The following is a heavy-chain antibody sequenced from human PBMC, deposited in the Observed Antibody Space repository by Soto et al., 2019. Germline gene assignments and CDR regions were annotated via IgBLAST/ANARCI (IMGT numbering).Heavy chain of an antibody. D-gene: IGHD2-2*01. CDR3: AKVRYSSPMGYYYGMDV. CDR1: RVAFSKFI. Sequence: QAQLEQSGGEVKQPGSSVKVSCKASRVAFSKFIVTWVRQAPGVGLEWVGGIIPAFGTANYAQKFQGRGTITADESTSTSYMEVNNLRSEDTAVYYCAKVRYSSPMGYYYGMDVWGQGTTVTVSS. V-gene: IGHV1-69*01. CDR2: IIPAFGTA. J-gene: IGHJ6*02.